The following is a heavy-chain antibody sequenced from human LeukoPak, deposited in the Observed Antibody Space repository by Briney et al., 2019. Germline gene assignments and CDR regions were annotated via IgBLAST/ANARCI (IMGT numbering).Heavy chain of an antibody. D-gene: IGHD2-21*01. CDR1: GYTLPELS. J-gene: IGHJ4*02. V-gene: IGHV1-24*01. CDR3: AAVVVVPVASDNYFDY. CDR2: SDTENGQT. Sequence: ASVKVSCKVSGYTLPELSIHWVRQAPGKGLEWMGGSDTENGQTIRAQRFQGRVTMTADTSTDTAYIELSSLRSDDTAVYFCAAVVVVPVASDNYFDYWGQGTLVTVSS.